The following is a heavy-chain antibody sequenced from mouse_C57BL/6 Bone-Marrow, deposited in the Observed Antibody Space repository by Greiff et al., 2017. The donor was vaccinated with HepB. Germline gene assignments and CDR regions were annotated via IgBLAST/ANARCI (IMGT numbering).Heavy chain of an antibody. CDR2: IYPGDGDT. Sequence: VKLQQSGAELVKPGASVKISCKASGYAFSSYWMNWVKQRPGKGLEWIGQIYPGDGDTNYNGKFKGKATLTADKSSSTAYMQLSSLTSEDSAVYFCARDGYFYWYFDVWGTGTTVTVSS. V-gene: IGHV1-80*01. D-gene: IGHD2-3*01. CDR1: GYAFSSYW. CDR3: ARDGYFYWYFDV. J-gene: IGHJ1*03.